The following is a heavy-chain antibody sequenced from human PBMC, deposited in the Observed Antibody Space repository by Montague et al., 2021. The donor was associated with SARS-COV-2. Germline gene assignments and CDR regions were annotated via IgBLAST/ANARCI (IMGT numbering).Heavy chain of an antibody. CDR1: GDSVSINSAT. J-gene: IGHJ6*02. V-gene: IGHV6-1*01. D-gene: IGHD1-1*01. Sequence: CAISGDSVSINSATWNWLRHSPSRGLDLLGRTYYRSKWYNDYAVSVRGRVTINPDTSKNQFSLQLNSVTPDDTVIYYCTSGREGNYNVMDVWGQGTTVTVSS. CDR3: TSGREGNYNVMDV. CDR2: TYYRSKWYN.